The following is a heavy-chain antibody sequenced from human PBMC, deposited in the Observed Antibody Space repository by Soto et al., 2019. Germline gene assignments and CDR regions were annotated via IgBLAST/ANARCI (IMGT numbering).Heavy chain of an antibody. V-gene: IGHV1-69*01. Sequence: QVQLVQSGAEVKKPGSSVKVSCKASGGTFSSYAISWVRQAPGQGLEWMGGIIPIFGTANYAQKFQGRVTITADESTSTAKRERSSRRSEDTAVYYCARRKKGGPPPPFAYGGQGTLVPVSS. CDR2: IIPIFGTA. CDR3: ARRKKGGPPPPFAY. CDR1: GGTFSSYA. D-gene: IGHD3-16*01. J-gene: IGHJ4*02.